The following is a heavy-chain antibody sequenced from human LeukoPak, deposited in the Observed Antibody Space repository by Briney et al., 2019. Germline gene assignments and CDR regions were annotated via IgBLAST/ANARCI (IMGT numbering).Heavy chain of an antibody. V-gene: IGHV3-30*02. CDR2: IRNDGSKD. J-gene: IGHJ5*02. CDR1: GFTFRDLG. Sequence: GGPLRLSCAASGFTFRDLGMHWVRQAPGKGLEGVAFIRNDGSKDYYPDSVKGRFTISRDNSRTTLYLQMHSLRIEDTAVYYCVKGGSSSHNWFDPWGQGILVTVSS. D-gene: IGHD6-13*01. CDR3: VKGGSSSHNWFDP.